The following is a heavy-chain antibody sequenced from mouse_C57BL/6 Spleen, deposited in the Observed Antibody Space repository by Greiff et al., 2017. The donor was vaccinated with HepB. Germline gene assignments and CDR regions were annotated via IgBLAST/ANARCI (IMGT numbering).Heavy chain of an antibody. J-gene: IGHJ3*01. CDR2: IDPEDGDT. Sequence: VQLQQSGAELVRPGASVKLSCTASGFNIKDYYMHWVKQRPEQGLEWIGRIDPEDGDTEYAPKFQGKATMTADTSSNTAYLELSSLTSEDTAVYYCTTCPYNNLCFAYWGQETLVTVSA. CDR1: GFNIKDYY. D-gene: IGHD2-5*01. V-gene: IGHV14-1*01. CDR3: TTCPYNNLCFAY.